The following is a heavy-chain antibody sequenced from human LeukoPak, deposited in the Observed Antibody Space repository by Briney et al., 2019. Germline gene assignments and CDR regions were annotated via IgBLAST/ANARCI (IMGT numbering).Heavy chain of an antibody. CDR1: GFTFSSSA. V-gene: IGHV3-23*01. D-gene: IGHD1-26*01. CDR2: ITTGDGNT. CDR3: TRDFRIVVTDY. Sequence: GGSLRLSCAASGFTFSSSAMTWVRQAPGKGLKWVSTITTGDGNTYYADSVKGRFTISRDDSKNTLYLQMNSLRTEDTAIYYCTRDFRIVVTDYWGQGTLVTVSS. J-gene: IGHJ4*02.